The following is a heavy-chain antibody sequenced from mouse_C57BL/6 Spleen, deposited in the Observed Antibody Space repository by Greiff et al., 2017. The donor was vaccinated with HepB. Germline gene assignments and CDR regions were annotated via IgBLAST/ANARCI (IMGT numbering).Heavy chain of an antibody. Sequence: EVKLMESGGDLVKPGGSLKLSCAASGFTFSSYGMSWVRQTPDKRLEWVATISSGGSYTYYPDSVKGRFTISRDNAKNTLYLQMSSLKSEDTAMYYCARVGGTTVASFDYWGQGTTLTVSS. D-gene: IGHD1-1*01. V-gene: IGHV5-6*01. CDR3: ARVGGTTVASFDY. CDR2: ISSGGSYT. J-gene: IGHJ2*01. CDR1: GFTFSSYG.